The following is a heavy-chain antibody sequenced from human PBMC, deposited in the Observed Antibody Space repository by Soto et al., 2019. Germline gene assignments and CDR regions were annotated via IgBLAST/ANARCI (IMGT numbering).Heavy chain of an antibody. V-gene: IGHV3-23*01. CDR2: ISGDST. CDR1: GFIFSDFL. J-gene: IGHJ3*02. Sequence: EVQLLESGGGLVQPGGSLRLSCVTSGFIFSDFLMTWVRQAPGKGLEWVSTISGDSTYYADSVKGRFIISRDASNNTLYLQMNSIRAEDTAVYYCAPHVYCTGGSCHYDAFDIRGQGTMVTVSS. D-gene: IGHD2-15*01. CDR3: APHVYCTGGSCHYDAFDI.